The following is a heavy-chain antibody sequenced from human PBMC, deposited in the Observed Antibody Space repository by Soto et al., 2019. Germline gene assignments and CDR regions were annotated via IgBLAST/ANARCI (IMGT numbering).Heavy chain of an antibody. Sequence: QLQLQESGPGLVKPSETLSLTCTVSGGSISSSSYYWGWIRQPPGKVLAWIGSIYYSGSTYYNPSLKSRVTISVDTSKNQFSLRLSSVTAADTAVYYCASLYSSSWYRVGNWFDPWGKGTLVTVSS. CDR2: IYYSGST. CDR3: ASLYSSSWYRVGNWFDP. J-gene: IGHJ5*02. D-gene: IGHD6-13*01. V-gene: IGHV4-39*01. CDR1: GGSISSSSYY.